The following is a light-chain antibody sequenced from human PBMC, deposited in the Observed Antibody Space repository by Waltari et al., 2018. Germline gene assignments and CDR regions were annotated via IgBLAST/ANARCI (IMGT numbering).Light chain of an antibody. CDR1: NIGSYS. CDR3: QVWHPDIDPGV. CDR2: YDS. V-gene: IGLV3-21*04. J-gene: IGLJ1*01. Sequence: SYVLTQPPSVSVAPGEPARITCGGDNIGSYSVHWYQQKPRQAHVLVIFYDSDRPSGIPARFSGSNSGNTATLTITSVEAGDEARYYCQVWHPDIDPGVFGTGTEVTVL.